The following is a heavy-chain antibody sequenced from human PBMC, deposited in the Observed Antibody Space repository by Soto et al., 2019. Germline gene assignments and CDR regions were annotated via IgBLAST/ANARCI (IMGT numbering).Heavy chain of an antibody. D-gene: IGHD1-1*01. CDR2: VYATGTS. CDR3: VRDGSTTLRDCFGP. V-gene: IGHV4-4*07. CDR1: CGNMRKFY. Sequence: TLSVTCRFSCGNMRKFYWRWIRKTAGKGLEWMGRVYATGTSDYNPSLRSRIAMSVDISKKTFSLRLRSVTAADTGVYYCVRDGSTTLRDCFGPCGEGIWVTVPS. J-gene: IGHJ5*02.